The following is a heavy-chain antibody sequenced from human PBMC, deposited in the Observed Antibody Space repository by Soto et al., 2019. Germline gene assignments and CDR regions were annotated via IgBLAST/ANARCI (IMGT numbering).Heavy chain of an antibody. CDR2: IYYSGST. D-gene: IGHD2-2*01. Sequence: SETLSLTCTVPGASISSSSYYCGWIRQPPGKGLEWIGSIYYSGSTYYNPSLKSRVTISVDTSKNQFSLKLSSVTAADTAVYYCARKYRAYYYGMDVWGQGTTVTGSS. V-gene: IGHV4-39*01. J-gene: IGHJ6*02. CDR1: GASISSSSYY. CDR3: ARKYRAYYYGMDV.